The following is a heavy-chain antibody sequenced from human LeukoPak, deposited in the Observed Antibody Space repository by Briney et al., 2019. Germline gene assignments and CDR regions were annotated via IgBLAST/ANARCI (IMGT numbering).Heavy chain of an antibody. CDR1: RYIFTSYY. V-gene: IGHV1-2*02. D-gene: IGHD6-13*01. J-gene: IGHJ4*02. CDR2: INPNNGGT. CDR3: ARDRGSSWFADY. Sequence: ASVKVSCKASRYIFTSYYIHWVRQAPGQGLERMGWINPNNGGTKYGKKFQGRVTMTSDTSISTAYMELSRLRYDDTAMYYCARDRGSSWFADYWGQGTLVTVSS.